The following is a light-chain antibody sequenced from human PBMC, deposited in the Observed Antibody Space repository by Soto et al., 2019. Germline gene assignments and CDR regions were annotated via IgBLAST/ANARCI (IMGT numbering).Light chain of an antibody. V-gene: IGLV2-23*02. CDR1: GSDVGAYNL. J-gene: IGLJ1*01. CDR2: EVN. Sequence: LRQPGSESGSTGELITTSNDGNGSDVGAYNLVSWYQHHPGKAPKIIICEVNTRPSGISNRLSGSKSGDTASLTITRLRAKYEADYFGCSYAGTVAYVFGTVPKVTVL. CDR3: CSYAGTVAYV.